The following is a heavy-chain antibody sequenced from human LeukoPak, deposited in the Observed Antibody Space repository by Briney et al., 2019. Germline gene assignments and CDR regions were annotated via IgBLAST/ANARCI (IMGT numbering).Heavy chain of an antibody. CDR3: AKDLGESWFDP. V-gene: IGHV3-23*01. Sequence: PGGSLRLSCAASGFTFSNYAMSWVRQAPGKGLEWVSSISSSGDTTYYADSVKGRFTISRDNSKNTLSLQMNSLGAEDTALYYCAKDLGESWFDPWGQGTLVTVSS. CDR1: GFTFSNYA. CDR2: ISSSGDTT. J-gene: IGHJ5*02.